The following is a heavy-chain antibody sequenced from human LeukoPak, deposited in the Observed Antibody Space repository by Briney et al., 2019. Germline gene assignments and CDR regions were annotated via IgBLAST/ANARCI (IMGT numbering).Heavy chain of an antibody. CDR2: ISYDGSNK. CDR3: ARDLEDYYDSSGGMDV. J-gene: IGHJ6*02. D-gene: IGHD3-22*01. V-gene: IGHV3-30-3*01. CDR1: GFTFSSYA. Sequence: GGSLRLSCAASGFTFSSYAMHWVRQAPGKGLEWVAVISYDGSNKYYADSVKGRFTISRDNSENTLYLQMNSLRAEDTAVYYCARDLEDYYDSSGGMDVWGQGTTVTVSS.